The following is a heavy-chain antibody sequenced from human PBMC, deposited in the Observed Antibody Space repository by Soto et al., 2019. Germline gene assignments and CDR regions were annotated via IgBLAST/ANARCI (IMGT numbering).Heavy chain of an antibody. D-gene: IGHD5-18*01. CDR2: IHPGDSDT. V-gene: IGHV5-51*01. J-gene: IGHJ3*02. CDR1: GYSFSSRW. CDR3: PHPAGGYSFGSDADDI. Sequence: GESLKISCKGSGYSFSSRWIAWVRQMPGKGLEWMGIIHPGDSDTRYSPSFQGQVTITADKSSSSAYLQWSSLKASDTAMYYCPHPAGGYSFGSDADDIWGQGTMGTV.